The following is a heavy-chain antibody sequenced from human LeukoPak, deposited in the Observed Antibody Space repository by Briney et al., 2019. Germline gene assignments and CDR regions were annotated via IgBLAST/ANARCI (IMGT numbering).Heavy chain of an antibody. CDR2: INHSGST. CDR1: GVSFSGYY. V-gene: IGHV4-34*01. J-gene: IGHJ4*02. Sequence: PSETLSLTCAVYGVSFSGYYWSWIRQPPGKGLEWMGEINHSGSTNYNPSLKSRVTISVDTSKNQFSLKLSSVTAADTAVYYCARADMTTVTTFDYWGQGTLVTVSS. D-gene: IGHD4-17*01. CDR3: ARADMTTVTTFDY.